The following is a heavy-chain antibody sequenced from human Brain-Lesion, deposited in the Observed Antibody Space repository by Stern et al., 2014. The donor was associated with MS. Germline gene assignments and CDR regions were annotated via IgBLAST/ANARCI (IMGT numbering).Heavy chain of an antibody. V-gene: IGHV3-74*01. CDR1: GFTFSNYW. J-gene: IGHJ5*01. CDR3: ARGERWFDS. CDR2: VNNDGRRT. Sequence: QLPASGGGLVQPGGSLRLSCAASGFTFSNYWMHWVRQAPGKGLVWVSRVNNDGRRTSYADSVKGRFTMSRDNAKNTLYLQMNSLRVEDTAIYYCARGERWFDSWGQGTLVTVSS.